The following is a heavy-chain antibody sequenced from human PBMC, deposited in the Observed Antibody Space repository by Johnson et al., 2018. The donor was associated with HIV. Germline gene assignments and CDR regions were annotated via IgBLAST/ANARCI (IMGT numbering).Heavy chain of an antibody. V-gene: IGHV3-7*01. D-gene: IGHD3-9*01. Sequence: VQLVESGGGVVQPGRSLRLSCAASGFTFDDYGMSWVRQAPGKGLEWVANIKQDGSEKNYVDSVKGRFTISRDNSKNTLYLQMNSLRAGDTAVYYCAREEGTDILTRGDAFDIWGQGTMVTVSS. CDR2: IKQDGSEK. J-gene: IGHJ3*02. CDR3: AREEGTDILTRGDAFDI. CDR1: GFTFDDYG.